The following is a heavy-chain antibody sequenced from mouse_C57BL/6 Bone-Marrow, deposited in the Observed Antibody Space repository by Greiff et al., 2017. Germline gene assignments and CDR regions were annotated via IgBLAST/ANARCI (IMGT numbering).Heavy chain of an antibody. Sequence: VQLQQPGAELVMPGASVKLSCKASGYTFTSYWMHWVKQRPGQGLAWIGEIDPSDSYTNYNQKFKGKSTLTVDKSSSTAYMQLSSLTSEDSAVYYCARDRYYGSSWFAYWGQGTLVTVSA. D-gene: IGHD1-1*01. CDR2: IDPSDSYT. CDR3: ARDRYYGSSWFAY. CDR1: GYTFTSYW. V-gene: IGHV1-69*01. J-gene: IGHJ3*01.